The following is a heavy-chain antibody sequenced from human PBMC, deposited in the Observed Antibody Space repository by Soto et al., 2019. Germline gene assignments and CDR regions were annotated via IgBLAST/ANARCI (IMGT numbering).Heavy chain of an antibody. CDR3: AKELVPAALNYYYYYGMDV. CDR1: GFTFSSYA. Sequence: GGSLRLSCAASGFTFSSYAMSWVRQAPGKGLEWVSAISGSGGSTYYADSVKGRFTISRDNSKNTLYLQMNSLRAEDTAVYYCAKELVPAALNYYYYYGMDVWGQGTTVTVSS. D-gene: IGHD2-2*01. CDR2: ISGSGGST. J-gene: IGHJ6*02. V-gene: IGHV3-23*01.